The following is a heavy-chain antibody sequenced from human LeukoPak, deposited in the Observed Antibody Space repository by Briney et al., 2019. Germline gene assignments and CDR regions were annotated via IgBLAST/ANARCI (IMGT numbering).Heavy chain of an antibody. D-gene: IGHD2-2*01. J-gene: IGHJ2*01. CDR3: ARTRGYLDL. V-gene: IGHV4-30-2*01. Sequence: PSETLSLTCAVSGGSISSGGYSWSWIRQPPGKGLEWIGYIYHSGSTYYNPSLKSRVTISVDRSKNQFSLKLSSVTAADTAVYYCARTRGYLDLWGRGTLVTVSS. CDR1: GGSISSGGYS. CDR2: IYHSGST.